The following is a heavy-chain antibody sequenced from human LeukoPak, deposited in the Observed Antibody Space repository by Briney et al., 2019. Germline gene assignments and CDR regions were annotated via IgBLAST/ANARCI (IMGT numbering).Heavy chain of an antibody. J-gene: IGHJ3*02. Sequence: PSETLSLTCAISGDSVSSNSAAWNWIRQSPSRGLEWLGRTYYRSKWYNDYAVSVKSRITINPDTSKNQFSLHLNSVTPEDTAIYYCAKDRVQWLDEAYDAFDIWGQGTMVTVSS. CDR2: TYYRSKWYN. V-gene: IGHV6-1*01. CDR3: AKDRVQWLDEAYDAFDI. CDR1: GDSVSSNSAA. D-gene: IGHD6-19*01.